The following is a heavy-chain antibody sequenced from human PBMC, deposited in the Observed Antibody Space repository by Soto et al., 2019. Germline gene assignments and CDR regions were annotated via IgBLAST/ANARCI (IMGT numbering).Heavy chain of an antibody. V-gene: IGHV1-18*01. D-gene: IGHD6-13*01. CDR3: KGDWAAAGPFNY. Sequence: ASVKVSCKASGYTFTSYGISWVRQAPGQGLEWMGWISAYNGNTNYAQMLQGRVTMTTDTSTSTAYMELRSLRSDNTAVYYSKGDWAAAGPFNYWGQGTLVTASS. CDR1: GYTFTSYG. CDR2: ISAYNGNT. J-gene: IGHJ4*02.